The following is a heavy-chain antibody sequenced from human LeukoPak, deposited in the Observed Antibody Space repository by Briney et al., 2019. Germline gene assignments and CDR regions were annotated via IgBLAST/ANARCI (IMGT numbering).Heavy chain of an antibody. J-gene: IGHJ6*02. V-gene: IGHV3-7*03. D-gene: IGHD3-10*01. CDR2: IKQDGSEK. CDR1: GFTFSSYW. CDR3: AVRGVIGPYYYYAMDV. Sequence: GGSLRLSCAASGFTFSSYWMSWVRQAPGKGLEWVANIKQDGSEKYYVDSVKGRFTISRDNAKNSLYLQMNSLRSEDTAVYYCAVRGVIGPYYYYAMDVWGQGTTVTVSS.